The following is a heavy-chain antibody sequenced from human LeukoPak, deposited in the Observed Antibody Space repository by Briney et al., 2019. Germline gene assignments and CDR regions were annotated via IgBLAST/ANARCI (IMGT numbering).Heavy chain of an antibody. CDR2: INHSGST. CDR1: GGSFSGYY. D-gene: IGHD3-10*01. V-gene: IGHV4-34*01. J-gene: IGHJ4*02. Sequence: PSETLSLTCAVYGGSFSGYYWSWIRQPPGKGLEWIGEINHSGSTNYNPSLKSRVTISVDTSKNQFSLKLSSVTAADTAVYYCASGLWFGELYGDYWGQGTLVTVSS. CDR3: ASGLWFGELYGDY.